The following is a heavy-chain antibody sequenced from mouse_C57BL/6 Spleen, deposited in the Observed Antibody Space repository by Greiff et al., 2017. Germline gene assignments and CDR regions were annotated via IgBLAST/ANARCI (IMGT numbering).Heavy chain of an antibody. CDR2: INPGSGGT. J-gene: IGHJ3*01. CDR1: GYAFTNYL. V-gene: IGHV1-54*01. Sequence: QVQLKESGAELVRPGTSVKVSCKASGYAFTNYLIEWVKQRPGQGLEWIGVINPGSGGTNYNEKFKGKATLTADKSSSTAYMQLSSLTSEDSAVYFCARDYGSSYEGFAYSGQGTLVTVSA. D-gene: IGHD1-1*01. CDR3: ARDYGSSYEGFAY.